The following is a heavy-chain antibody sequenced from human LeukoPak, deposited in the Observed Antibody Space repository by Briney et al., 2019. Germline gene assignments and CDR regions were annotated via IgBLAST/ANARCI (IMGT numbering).Heavy chain of an antibody. CDR3: AKHGLDAFDI. CDR1: GGSISSYY. J-gene: IGHJ3*02. D-gene: IGHD2-21*01. CDR2: VYYSGNT. Sequence: SETLSLTCTVSGGSISSYYWSWIRQPPGKGLEWIGYVYYSGNTNYSPSLKSRVSISVDTSKNRFSLELSSVTAADTAVYYCAKHGLDAFDIWGQGTMVTVSS. V-gene: IGHV4-59*08.